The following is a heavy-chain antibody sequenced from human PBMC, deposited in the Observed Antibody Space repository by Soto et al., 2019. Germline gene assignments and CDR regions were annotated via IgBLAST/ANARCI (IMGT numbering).Heavy chain of an antibody. CDR2: LVVGTGNT. Sequence: SVKVSCKTSGFTFRSSAVQWVRQARGQRLEWIGWLVVGTGNTNYAQKFQQRVTISSDRSTNTVSMELSSLTSEDTAVYYCATGAYCSGGSCSDYYYYYYGLDLWGQGTTVTVSS. V-gene: IGHV1-58*01. CDR1: GFTFRSSA. D-gene: IGHD2-15*01. J-gene: IGHJ6*02. CDR3: ATGAYCSGGSCSDYYYYYYGLDL.